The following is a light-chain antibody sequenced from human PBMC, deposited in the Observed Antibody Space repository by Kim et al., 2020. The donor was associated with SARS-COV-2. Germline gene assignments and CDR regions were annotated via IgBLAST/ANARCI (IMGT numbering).Light chain of an antibody. CDR2: AAS. J-gene: IGKJ2*01. V-gene: IGKV1-39*01. CDR3: QQSYSAPHT. CDR1: QSISSF. Sequence: DIQMTQSPSALSASVGDRVTITCRASQSISSFLNWYHQKPGEAPNLLIYAASSLQSGVPSRFSGSGSGTDFTLTISSLQPEDFATYYCQQSYSAPHTFGQGTKLEI.